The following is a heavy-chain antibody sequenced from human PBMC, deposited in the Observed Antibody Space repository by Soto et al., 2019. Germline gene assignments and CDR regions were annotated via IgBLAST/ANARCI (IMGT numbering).Heavy chain of an antibody. CDR2: IYYSGST. V-gene: IGHV4-31*03. Sequence: PSETLSLTCTVSGGSISSGGYYWSWIRQHPGKGLEWIGYIYYSGSTNYNPSLKSRVTISLDTSKTQFSLKLSSVTAADTAVYYCARHTDSSGSDYWGQGTLVTVSS. CDR1: GGSISSGGYY. CDR3: ARHTDSSGSDY. J-gene: IGHJ4*02. D-gene: IGHD6-19*01.